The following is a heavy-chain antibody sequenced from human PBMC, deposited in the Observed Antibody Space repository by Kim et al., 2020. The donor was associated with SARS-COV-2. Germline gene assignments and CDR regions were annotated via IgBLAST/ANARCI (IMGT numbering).Heavy chain of an antibody. Sequence: SETLSLTCAVYGGSFSGYYWSWIRQPPGKGLEWIGEINHSGSTNYNPSLKSRVTISVDTSKNQFSLKLSSVTAADTAVYYCARGRRYYYYYGMDVWGQGTTVTVSS. CDR3: ARGRRYYYYYGMDV. CDR2: INHSGST. V-gene: IGHV4-34*01. CDR1: GGSFSGYY. J-gene: IGHJ6*02.